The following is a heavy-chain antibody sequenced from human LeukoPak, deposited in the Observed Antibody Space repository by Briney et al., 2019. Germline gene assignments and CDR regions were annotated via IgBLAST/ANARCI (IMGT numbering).Heavy chain of an antibody. Sequence: SETLSLTCTVSGGSISSSSYYWGWIRQPPGKGLEWIGTIYYSGSTYYNPSLKSRVTTSVETSKNQFSLKLSSVTAADTAVYYCTRNSGIIFGFRYSDLWGRGTLVTVSS. CDR2: IYYSGST. V-gene: IGHV4-39*07. CDR3: TRNSGIIFGFRYSDL. J-gene: IGHJ2*01. CDR1: GGSISSSSYY. D-gene: IGHD3/OR15-3a*01.